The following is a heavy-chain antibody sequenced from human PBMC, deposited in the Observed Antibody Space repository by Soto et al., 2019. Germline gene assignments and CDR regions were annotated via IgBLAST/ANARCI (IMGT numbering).Heavy chain of an antibody. J-gene: IGHJ4*02. Sequence: PGGSLRLSCAASEFTFSNYWMHWVRQTPGKGLVWVSRINSDGSSTSYADSVKGRFTISRDNAKNTLYLQMNSLRAEDTAVYYCVREGAPYCSTTSCFRPEDYWGQGTLVTVSS. V-gene: IGHV3-74*01. CDR1: EFTFSNYW. CDR3: VREGAPYCSTTSCFRPEDY. D-gene: IGHD2-2*01. CDR2: INSDGSST.